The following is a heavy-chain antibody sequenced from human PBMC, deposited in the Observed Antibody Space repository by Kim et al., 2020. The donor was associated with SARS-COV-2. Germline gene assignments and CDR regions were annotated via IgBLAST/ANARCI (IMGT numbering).Heavy chain of an antibody. CDR3: ARDSEPDFWSGYYGLRFDY. D-gene: IGHD3-3*01. J-gene: IGHJ4*02. CDR1: GFTFSSYS. CDR2: ISSSSTI. Sequence: GGSLRLSCAASGFTFSSYSMNWVRQAPGKGLEWVSYISSSSTIYYADSVKGRFTISRDNAKNSLYLQMNSLRDEDTAVYYCARDSEPDFWSGYYGLRFDYWGQGTLVTVSS. V-gene: IGHV3-48*02.